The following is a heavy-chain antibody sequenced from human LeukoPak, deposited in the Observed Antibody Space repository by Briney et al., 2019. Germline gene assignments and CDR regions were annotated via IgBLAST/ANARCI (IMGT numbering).Heavy chain of an antibody. CDR3: ARCKDYGDSFFDY. V-gene: IGHV1-2*02. Sequence: GASVKVSCKASGYTFTGYYMHWVRQAPGQGLEWMGWINPNSGGTNYAQKFQGRVTMTRDTSISTAYMELSRLRSDDTAVYYCARCKDYGDSFFDYWGQGTLVTVSS. CDR2: INPNSGGT. J-gene: IGHJ4*02. D-gene: IGHD4-17*01. CDR1: GYTFTGYY.